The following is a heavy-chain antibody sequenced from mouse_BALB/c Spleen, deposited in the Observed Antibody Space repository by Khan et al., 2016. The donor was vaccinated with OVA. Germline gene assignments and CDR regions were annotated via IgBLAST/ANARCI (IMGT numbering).Heavy chain of an antibody. CDR3: ARGTTTSYWYFDV. Sequence: QVQLQQPGAELVRPGGSVKLSCKASGYSFTSYWMNWMKQRPGQGLEWIGIIHPSDSETRLNQRFRDKATLTVDKSSGTAYMQLNSPTSEDSAVYYCARGTTTSYWYFDVWGAGTTVTVSS. CDR2: IHPSDSET. J-gene: IGHJ1*01. V-gene: IGHV1-61*01. CDR1: GYSFTSYW. D-gene: IGHD1-1*01.